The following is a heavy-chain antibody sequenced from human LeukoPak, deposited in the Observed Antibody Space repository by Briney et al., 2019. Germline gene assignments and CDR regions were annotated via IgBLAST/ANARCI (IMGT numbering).Heavy chain of an antibody. D-gene: IGHD1-7*01. CDR2: IYYSGST. CDR1: GGSISSYY. V-gene: IGHV4-59*01. CDR3: AREPTRTSPDY. J-gene: IGHJ4*02. Sequence: PSETLSLTCIVSGGSISSYYRSWIRQPPAPGQAWIWYIYYSGSTNYNPSLKSRVTISVDTSKNQFSLRLSSVTAADTAVYYCAREPTRTSPDYWGQGTLVTVSS.